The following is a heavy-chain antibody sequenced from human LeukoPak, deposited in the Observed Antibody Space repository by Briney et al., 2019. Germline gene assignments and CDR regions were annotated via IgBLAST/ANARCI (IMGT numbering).Heavy chain of an antibody. CDR1: GCSISSSSYY. D-gene: IGHD3-10*01. J-gene: IGHJ4*02. Sequence: SETLSLTCTVSGCSISSSSYYWGWIRQPPGKGLEWIGSTYYSGSTYYNPSLKSRVTISVDTSKNQFSLKLNSVTAADTAVYYCASALYITMVDNWGQGTLVTVSS. V-gene: IGHV4-39*01. CDR3: ASALYITMVDN. CDR2: TYYSGST.